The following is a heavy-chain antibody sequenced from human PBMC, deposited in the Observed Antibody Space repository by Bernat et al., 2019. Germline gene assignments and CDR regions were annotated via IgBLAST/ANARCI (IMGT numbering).Heavy chain of an antibody. D-gene: IGHD4-17*01. V-gene: IGHV4-59*08. CDR3: ARLDYGDLRYYYGMDV. CDR2: IYYSGST. CDR1: GGSISSYY. J-gene: IGHJ6*02. Sequence: QVQLQESGPGLVKPSETLSLTCTVSGGSISSYYWSWIRQPPGKGLEWIGYIYYSGSTNYNPSLTSRVTISVDTSKNQFSLKLSSVTAADTAVYYCARLDYGDLRYYYGMDVWGQGTTVTVSS.